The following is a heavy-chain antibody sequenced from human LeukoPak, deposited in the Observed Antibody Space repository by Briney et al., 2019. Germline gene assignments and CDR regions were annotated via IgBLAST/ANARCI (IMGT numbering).Heavy chain of an antibody. CDR2: IYGRGST. D-gene: IGHD3-16*01. Sequence: SETLSLTCTVSGASISSYYWSWIRQPAGKGLEWIGRIYGRGSTKYNPSLTSRVTMSVDTSKNQLSLKLSSVTAADTAVYYCARDRSLGELTTESPSFDHWGQGTLVTVSS. J-gene: IGHJ4*02. CDR3: ARDRSLGELTTESPSFDH. CDR1: GASISSYY. V-gene: IGHV4-4*07.